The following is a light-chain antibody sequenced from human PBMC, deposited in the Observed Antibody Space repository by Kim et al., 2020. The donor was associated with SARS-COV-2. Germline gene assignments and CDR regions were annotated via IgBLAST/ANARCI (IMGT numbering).Light chain of an antibody. V-gene: IGKV4-1*01. CDR2: WAS. Sequence: DIVTTQSPDSLAVSLGERATINCRTSQSVLYSSNNKNYLAWYQQKPGQPPKLLIYWASIRESGVPDRFTGSGSGTEFTLTISSLQAEDVAVYYCQQYYIPPYTFGQGTKLEIK. J-gene: IGKJ2*01. CDR1: QSVLYSSNNKNY. CDR3: QQYYIPPYT.